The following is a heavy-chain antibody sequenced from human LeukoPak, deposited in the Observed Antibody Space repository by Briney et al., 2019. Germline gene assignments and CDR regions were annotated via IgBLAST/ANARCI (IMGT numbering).Heavy chain of an antibody. CDR3: ARGPDTAMVSPYYYFDY. D-gene: IGHD5-18*01. V-gene: IGHV1-8*02. J-gene: IGHJ4*02. CDR2: MNPNSGNT. CDR1: GYTFTSYD. Sequence: ASVKVSCKASGYTFTSYDINWVRQATGQGLEWMGWMNPNSGNTGYAQKFQGRVTMTRDMSTSTVYMELSSLRSEDTAVYYCARGPDTAMVSPYYYFDYWGQGTLVTVSS.